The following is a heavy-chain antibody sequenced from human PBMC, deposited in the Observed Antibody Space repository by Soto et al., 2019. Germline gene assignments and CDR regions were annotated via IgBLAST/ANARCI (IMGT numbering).Heavy chain of an antibody. D-gene: IGHD3-10*01. Sequence: SETLSLTYTVSGGSISSYYWSWIRQPPGKGLEWIGYIYYSGSTNYNPSLKSRVTISVDTSKNQFSLKLSSVTAADTAVYYCARGGYYGSGSHTKTLSVYYYYMDVWGKGTTVTVSS. CDR2: IYYSGST. J-gene: IGHJ6*03. CDR1: GGSISSYY. V-gene: IGHV4-59*08. CDR3: ARGGYYGSGSHTKTLSVYYYYMDV.